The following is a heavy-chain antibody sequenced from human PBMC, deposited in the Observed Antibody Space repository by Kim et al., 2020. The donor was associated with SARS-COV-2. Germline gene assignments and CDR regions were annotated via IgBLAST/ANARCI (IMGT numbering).Heavy chain of an antibody. CDR1: GFSFNTYS. D-gene: IGHD2-21*01. Sequence: GGSLRLSCAASGFSFNTYSMHWVRQAPGKGLEWLAVISYDGSNKHYRDSVKGRFTISRDNSKNTLYLQMNSLSPEDTAVYYCARDRIATTIWYIVGFDYWCQGTLVTVSS. V-gene: IGHV3-30*04. CDR3: ARDRIATTIWYIVGFDY. CDR2: ISYDGSNK. J-gene: IGHJ4*02.